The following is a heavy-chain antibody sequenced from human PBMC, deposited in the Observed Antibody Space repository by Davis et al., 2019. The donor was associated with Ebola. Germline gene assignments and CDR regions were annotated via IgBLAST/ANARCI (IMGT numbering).Heavy chain of an antibody. CDR3: ARGEGAPDF. CDR2: IRTYDGNT. CDR1: GYTFVNYG. D-gene: IGHD1-26*01. V-gene: IGHV1-18*04. Sequence: ASVKVSCKASGYTFVNYGITWVRQAPGQSLEWRGWIRTYDGNTNHAQKLQDRVTITTDTSTTTVFMELTNLRLDDTAMYWCARGEGAPDFWGQGTLVTVSS. J-gene: IGHJ4*02.